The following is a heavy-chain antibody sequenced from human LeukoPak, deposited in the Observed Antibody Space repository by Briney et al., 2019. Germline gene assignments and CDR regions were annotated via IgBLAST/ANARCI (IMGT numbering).Heavy chain of an antibody. J-gene: IGHJ4*02. Sequence: ASVKVSCKASGYTFTSDGISWVRQAPGQGLEWMGWISAYNGYTNYAQKFQGRLTMTTDTSTTTAYMELRSLRSDDTAVYYCARVSFVGYDSSAYYVWGQGTLVTVSS. CDR3: ARVSFVGYDSSAYYV. D-gene: IGHD3-22*01. CDR1: GYTFTSDG. V-gene: IGHV1-18*01. CDR2: ISAYNGYT.